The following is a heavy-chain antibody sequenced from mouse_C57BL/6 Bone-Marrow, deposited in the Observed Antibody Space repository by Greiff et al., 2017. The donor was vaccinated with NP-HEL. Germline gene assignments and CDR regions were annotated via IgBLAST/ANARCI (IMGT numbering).Heavy chain of an antibody. J-gene: IGHJ3*01. Sequence: VQLQQPGAELVKPGASVKMSCKASGYTFTSYWITWVKQRPGQGLEWIGDIYPGSGSTNYNEKFKSKATLTVDTSSSTAYMQLSSLTSEDSAVYYGARRGLRLRRGFAYWGQGTLVTVSA. CDR1: GYTFTSYW. V-gene: IGHV1-55*01. CDR3: ARRGLRLRRGFAY. D-gene: IGHD3-2*02. CDR2: IYPGSGST.